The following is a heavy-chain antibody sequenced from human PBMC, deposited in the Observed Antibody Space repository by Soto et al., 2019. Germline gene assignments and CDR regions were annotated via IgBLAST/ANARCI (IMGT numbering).Heavy chain of an antibody. CDR1: GFTFSSYG. Sequence: QVQLVESGGGVVQPGRSLRLSCAASGFTFSSYGMHWVRQAPGKGLEWVAVIWYDGSNKYYADSVKGRFTISRDNSKNTLYLQMNSLRAEDTAVYYCARGLNYYGSGSRLGWFDPWGQGTLVTVSS. J-gene: IGHJ5*02. V-gene: IGHV3-33*01. CDR2: IWYDGSNK. CDR3: ARGLNYYGSGSRLGWFDP. D-gene: IGHD3-10*01.